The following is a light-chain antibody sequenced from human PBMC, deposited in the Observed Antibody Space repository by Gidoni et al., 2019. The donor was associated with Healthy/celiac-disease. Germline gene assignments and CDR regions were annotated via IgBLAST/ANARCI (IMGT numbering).Light chain of an antibody. CDR3: QPYDSSLSGVV. J-gene: IGLJ2*01. CDR2: GNS. Sequence: QSVLTQPPSVSGAPGQTVTISCTGSSPNIGAGYDGHWYQQLPGTAPKLLIYGNSNRPSGVPDRFSGSKSGTSASLAITGLQAEDEADYYCQPYDSSLSGVVFGGGTKLTVL. CDR1: SPNIGAGYD. V-gene: IGLV1-40*01.